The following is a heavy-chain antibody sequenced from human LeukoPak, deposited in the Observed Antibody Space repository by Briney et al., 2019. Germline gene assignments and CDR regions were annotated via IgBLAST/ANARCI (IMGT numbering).Heavy chain of an antibody. CDR2: IYSGGST. Sequence: PGGSLRLSRAASGFTVSSNYMSWVRQAPGKGLEWVSVIYSGGSTYYADSVKGRFTISRDNSKNTLYLQMNSLRAEDTAVYYCARAQFDSSGYYPYYFDYWGQGTLVTVSS. CDR3: ARAQFDSSGYYPYYFDY. V-gene: IGHV3-53*01. D-gene: IGHD3-22*01. CDR1: GFTVSSNY. J-gene: IGHJ4*02.